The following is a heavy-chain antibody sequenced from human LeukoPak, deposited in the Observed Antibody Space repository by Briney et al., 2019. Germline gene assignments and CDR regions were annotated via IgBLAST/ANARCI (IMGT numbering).Heavy chain of an antibody. Sequence: GASVKVSCKASGYTFTSYDINWVRQATGQGLEWMGWMNPNSGNTGYAQKFQGRVTMTRNTSISTAYMELSSLRSDDTAVYYCARGAKVAGTEYWGQGTLVIVSS. D-gene: IGHD6-19*01. CDR3: ARGAKVAGTEY. J-gene: IGHJ4*02. CDR1: GYTFTSYD. CDR2: MNPNSGNT. V-gene: IGHV1-8*01.